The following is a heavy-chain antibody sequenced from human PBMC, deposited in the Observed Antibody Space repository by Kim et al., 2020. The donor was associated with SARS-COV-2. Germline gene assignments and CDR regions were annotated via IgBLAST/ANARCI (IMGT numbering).Heavy chain of an antibody. CDR3: ARDTHSSSWPNSFYYYGMDV. Sequence: SETLSLTCTVSGGSISSYYWSWIRQPPGKGLEWIGYIYYSGSTNYNPSLKSRVTISVDTSKNQFSLKLSSVTAADTAVYDCARDTHSSSWPNSFYYYGMDVWGQGTTVTVSS. CDR2: IYYSGST. V-gene: IGHV4-59*01. CDR1: GGSISSYY. D-gene: IGHD6-13*01. J-gene: IGHJ6*02.